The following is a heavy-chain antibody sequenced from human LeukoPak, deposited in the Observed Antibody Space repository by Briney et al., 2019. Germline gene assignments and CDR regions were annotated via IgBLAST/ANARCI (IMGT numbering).Heavy chain of an antibody. CDR2: ISSSSSYI. CDR1: GFIFNSYW. J-gene: IGHJ4*02. CDR3: ARAFAYSSSWDFDY. V-gene: IGHV3-21*01. D-gene: IGHD6-13*01. Sequence: PGGSLRLSCTASGFIFNSYWMGWVRQTPGKGLEWVSSISSSSSYIYYADSVKGRFTISRDNAKNSLYLQMNSLRAEDTAVYYCARAFAYSSSWDFDYWGQGTLVTVSS.